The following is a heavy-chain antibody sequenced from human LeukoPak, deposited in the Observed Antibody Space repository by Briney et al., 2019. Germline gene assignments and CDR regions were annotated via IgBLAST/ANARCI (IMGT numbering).Heavy chain of an antibody. D-gene: IGHD3-10*01. J-gene: IGHJ6*03. V-gene: IGHV3-7*01. CDR1: GFTFSSYS. Sequence: GGSLRLSCAASGFTFSSYSVSWVRQAPGKGLEWVANIKQDGSEKNYVGSVKGRFTIARDNAKNSLYLQMNSLRAEDTAVYYCARSSITMVRGVIKSTTSWYHYYNMDVWGKGTTVTVSS. CDR3: ARSSITMVRGVIKSTTSWYHYYNMDV. CDR2: IKQDGSEK.